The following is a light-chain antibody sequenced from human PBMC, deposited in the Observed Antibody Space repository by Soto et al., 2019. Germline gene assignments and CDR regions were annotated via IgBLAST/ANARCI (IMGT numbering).Light chain of an antibody. CDR1: QSVDWY. CDR2: DAS. Sequence: EIVLTQSPATLSLSPGDRATVSCRASQSVDWYVAWYQHKPGKAPRLLIYDASTRATGIPDRFSGSGSGTDFTLTSSSLEPEDFAVYYCQQRSNWPPITFGPGTKVDMK. V-gene: IGKV3-11*01. CDR3: QQRSNWPPIT. J-gene: IGKJ3*01.